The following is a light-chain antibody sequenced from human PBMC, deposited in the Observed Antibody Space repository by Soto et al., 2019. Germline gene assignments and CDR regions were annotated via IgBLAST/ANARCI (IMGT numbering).Light chain of an antibody. CDR3: QQYGSSLSTT. CDR2: SAS. V-gene: IGKV3-20*01. Sequence: EIVLTQSPGTLSLSPGERATLSCRASQSVSSSYLTWYQQEPGQAPRLXXYSASSRATGIPDRFSGSGSGTDFTLTISRLEPEDFAAYYCQQYGSSLSTTFGQGTRLEIK. J-gene: IGKJ5*01. CDR1: QSVSSSY.